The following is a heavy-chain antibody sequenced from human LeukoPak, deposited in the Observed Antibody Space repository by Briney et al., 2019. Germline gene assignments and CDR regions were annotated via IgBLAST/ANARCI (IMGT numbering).Heavy chain of an antibody. Sequence: GSLRLSCAASEFSVGSNYMTWVRQAPGEGLEWVSLIYSGGSTYYADSVKGRFTISRDNSKNTLYLQMNSLRVDDTAVYYCVRGTNRLVGGPPTGYWGQGTLVTVSS. CDR1: EFSVGSNY. CDR3: VRGTNRLVGGPPTGY. D-gene: IGHD1-26*01. CDR2: IYSGGST. J-gene: IGHJ4*02. V-gene: IGHV3-66*01.